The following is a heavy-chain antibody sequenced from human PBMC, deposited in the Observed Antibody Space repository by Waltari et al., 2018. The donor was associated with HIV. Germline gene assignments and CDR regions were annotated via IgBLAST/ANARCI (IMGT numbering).Heavy chain of an antibody. CDR2: MYNSGTT. J-gene: IGHJ4*02. Sequence: QLHLQESGPGLVKPSETLALTCTVSGGSLTSTDFYWAWIRPPPGKGLEWIGLMYNSGTTDYNPSLKSRVSMSRDTSKNRFSLRLHSVTAADTAIYYCARRGDGFNQHARLDHWGPGTLVTVSS. CDR3: ARRGDGFNQHARLDH. D-gene: IGHD2-2*01. V-gene: IGHV4-39*01. CDR1: GGSLTSTDFY.